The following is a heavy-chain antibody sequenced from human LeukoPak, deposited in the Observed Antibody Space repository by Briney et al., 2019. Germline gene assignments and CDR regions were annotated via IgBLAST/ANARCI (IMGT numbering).Heavy chain of an antibody. CDR2: ISGSGGST. CDR1: GFTFSSYA. CDR3: AKDSKGKDLIDY. Sequence: GGSLRLSCASSGFTFSSYAMSWVRQAPGKGLDWVSAISGSGGSTYYAASVKGRFTISRDNAKNTLYLQMNSLRAEDTAVYYCAKDSKGKDLIDYWGQGTLVTVSS. J-gene: IGHJ4*02. V-gene: IGHV3-23*01. D-gene: IGHD2-15*01.